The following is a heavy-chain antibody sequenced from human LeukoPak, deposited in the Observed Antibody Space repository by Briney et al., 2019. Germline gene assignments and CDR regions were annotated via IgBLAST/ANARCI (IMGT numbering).Heavy chain of an antibody. CDR2: VYPGDSDT. D-gene: IGHD3-22*01. CDR1: GYTFTSYW. Sequence: GEPLQISCKGSGYTFTSYWIGWVRHMPGKGLEWMGIVYPGDSDTRNRPSFQGQVTISADKCINTAYLQWSSLKASDTAIYYCARTAEASSGYSYWGQGTLVTVSS. V-gene: IGHV5-51*01. CDR3: ARTAEASSGYSY. J-gene: IGHJ4*02.